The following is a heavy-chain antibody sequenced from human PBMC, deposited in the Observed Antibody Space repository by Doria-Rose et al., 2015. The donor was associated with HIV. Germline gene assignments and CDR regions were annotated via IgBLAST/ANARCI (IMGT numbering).Heavy chain of an antibody. CDR2: IFSDDAR. CDR3: ARIKSSRWYHKYYFDF. V-gene: IGHV2-26*01. CDR1: GVSLSSPGMG. Sequence: QITLKESGPVLVKPTETLTLTCTVSGVSLSSPGMGVSWIRQPPGKALEWLANIFSDDARSYKSSLKSRLTISRGTSKSHVVLTMTDMDPVDTATYYCARIKSSRWYHKYYFDFWGQGTLVIVSA. J-gene: IGHJ4*02. D-gene: IGHD6-13*01.